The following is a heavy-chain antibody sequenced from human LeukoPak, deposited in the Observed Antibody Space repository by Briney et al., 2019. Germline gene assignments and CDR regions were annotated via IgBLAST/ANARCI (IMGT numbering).Heavy chain of an antibody. V-gene: IGHV3-7*01. CDR2: IKQDGSEK. D-gene: IGHD6-19*01. CDR1: GSTFSSYW. CDR3: ARAVAGTVDY. J-gene: IGHJ4*02. Sequence: GGSLRLSCAASGSTFSSYWMSWVRQAPGKGLEWVANIKQDGSEKYYVDSVKGRFTISRDNAKNSLYLQMNSLRAEDTAVYYCARAVAGTVDYWGQGTLVTVSS.